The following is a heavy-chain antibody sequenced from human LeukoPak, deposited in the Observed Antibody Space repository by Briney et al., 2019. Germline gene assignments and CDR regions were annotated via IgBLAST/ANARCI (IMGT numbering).Heavy chain of an antibody. V-gene: IGHV3-30*01. J-gene: IGHJ4*02. D-gene: IGHD2-2*02. CDR2: ISYDGSNK. CDR3: AREHRYCSSTSCYTFDY. Sequence: GGSLRLSCAASGFTFSSYAMHWVRQAPGKGLECVAVISYDGSNKYYADSVKGRFTISRDNSKNTLYLQMNSLRAEDMAVYYCAREHRYCSSTSCYTFDYWGQGTLVTVSS. CDR1: GFTFSSYA.